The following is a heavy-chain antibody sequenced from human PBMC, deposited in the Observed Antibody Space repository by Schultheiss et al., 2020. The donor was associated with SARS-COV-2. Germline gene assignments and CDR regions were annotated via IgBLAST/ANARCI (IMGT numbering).Heavy chain of an antibody. V-gene: IGHV3-30*04. CDR1: GFTFDDYA. CDR3: AKDNYYYGMDV. J-gene: IGHJ6*02. Sequence: GESLKISCAASGFTFDDYAMHWVRQAPGKGLEWVAVISYDGSNKYYADSVKGRFTISRDNSKNTLYLQMNSLRAEDTAVYYCAKDNYYYGMDVWGQGTTVTVSS. CDR2: ISYDGSNK.